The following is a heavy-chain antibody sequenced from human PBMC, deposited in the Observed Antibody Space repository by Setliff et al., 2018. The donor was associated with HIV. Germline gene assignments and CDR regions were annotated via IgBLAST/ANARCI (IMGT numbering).Heavy chain of an antibody. V-gene: IGHV3-49*04. CDR3: TRDHRFVDRYPDW. D-gene: IGHD3-9*01. CDR1: GFTSGDYA. J-gene: IGHJ4*02. CDR2: IRTNARGGAT. Sequence: PGGSLRLSCAASGFTSGDYAMSWVRQAPGKGLEWVGFIRTNARGGATEYAASVKGRFTISRDDSKSIAYLQMSSLKIEDTAVYYCTRDHRFVDRYPDWWGQGTLVTV.